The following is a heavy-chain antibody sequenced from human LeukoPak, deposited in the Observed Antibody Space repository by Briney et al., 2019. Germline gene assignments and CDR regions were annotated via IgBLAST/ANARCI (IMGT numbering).Heavy chain of an antibody. CDR2: IIPIFGTA. Sequence: SVKVSCKASGGTFSSYAISWVRQAPGQGLEWMGGIIPIFGTANYAQKFQGRVTITADESTSTAYMELSSLRSEDTAVYYCARDRIAAAGRGYYYYYGMDVWAKGPRSPSPQ. V-gene: IGHV1-69*01. CDR1: GGTFSSYA. J-gene: IGHJ6*04. D-gene: IGHD6-13*01. CDR3: ARDRIAAAGRGYYYYYGMDV.